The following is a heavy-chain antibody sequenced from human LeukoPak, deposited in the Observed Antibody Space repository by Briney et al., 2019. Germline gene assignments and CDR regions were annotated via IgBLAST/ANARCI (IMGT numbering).Heavy chain of an antibody. V-gene: IGHV4-59*12. CDR3: ARSGDYYDSSGYNLDAFDI. D-gene: IGHD3-22*01. CDR1: GGSISSYY. CDR2: IYYSGST. J-gene: IGHJ3*02. Sequence: SETLSLTCTVSGGSISSYYWSWIRQPPGKGLEWIGYIYYSGSTYYNPSLKSRVTISVDTSKNQFSLKLSSVTAADTAVYYCARSGDYYDSSGYNLDAFDIWGQGTMVTVSS.